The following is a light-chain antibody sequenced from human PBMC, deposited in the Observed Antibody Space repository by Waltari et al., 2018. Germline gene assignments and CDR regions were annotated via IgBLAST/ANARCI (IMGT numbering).Light chain of an antibody. Sequence: QAVLPQPPSASGAPAPRVNIACTGTRANMGSSSSLHSYQHLPGTVPKVLIYANNKRPSGVPDRFSGSKSGASASLAITGLQAEDEADYYCQSFDSSLDGYVFGTGTKVTVL. CDR3: QSFDSSLDGYV. V-gene: IGLV1-40*03. CDR1: RANMGSSSS. J-gene: IGLJ1*01. CDR2: ANN.